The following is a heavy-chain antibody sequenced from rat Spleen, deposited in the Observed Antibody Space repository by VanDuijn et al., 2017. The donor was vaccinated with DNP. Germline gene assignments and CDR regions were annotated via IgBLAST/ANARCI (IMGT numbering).Heavy chain of an antibody. CDR2: ISPSGGSI. D-gene: IGHD1-2*01. CDR1: GFTFSNYV. V-gene: IGHV5-19*01. Sequence: EVQLVESGGGLVQPGRSLKLSCAASGFTFSNYVMAWVRQAPEKGLEWVATISPSGGSIYYRDSVTGRFTISRDNAKSTLYLQMDSLRSEDTATYYCTTHGSIATISTGAMDVWGQGTSVTVSS. CDR3: TTHGSIATISTGAMDV. J-gene: IGHJ4*01.